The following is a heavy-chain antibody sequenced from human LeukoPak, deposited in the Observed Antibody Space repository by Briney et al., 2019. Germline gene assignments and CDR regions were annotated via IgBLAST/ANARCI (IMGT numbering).Heavy chain of an antibody. CDR3: ARSERYSSGWYFYFDY. J-gene: IGHJ4*02. V-gene: IGHV4-59*01. CDR1: GGSISTYY. CDR2: IYYSGST. D-gene: IGHD6-19*01. Sequence: SETLSLACTVSGGSISTYYWSWIRQPPGKGLEWIGYIYYSGSTNYNPSLKSRVTISIDTSKNQFSLNLSSVTAADTAVYYCARSERYSSGWYFYFDYWGQGTLVTVSS.